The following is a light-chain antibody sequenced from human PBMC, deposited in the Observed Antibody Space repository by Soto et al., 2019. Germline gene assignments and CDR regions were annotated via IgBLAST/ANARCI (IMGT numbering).Light chain of an antibody. Sequence: EIVLTQSPGTLSLSPGERATLSCRASQSVSSSYLAWYQQKPGQAPRLLIYGASSRATGIPDRFSGSGSGTDFTLTISRLEPEDCAVYDCQQYGSSRLTFGGGTKVDIK. CDR2: GAS. V-gene: IGKV3-20*01. CDR3: QQYGSSRLT. J-gene: IGKJ4*01. CDR1: QSVSSSY.